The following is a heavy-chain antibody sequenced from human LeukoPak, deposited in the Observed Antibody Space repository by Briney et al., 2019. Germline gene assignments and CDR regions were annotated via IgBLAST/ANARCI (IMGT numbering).Heavy chain of an antibody. J-gene: IGHJ4*02. Sequence: SETLSLTCTVSGYSITSGYNWAWIRQPPGKVLEWIGSLYNTETTYYNPSLQSRVTISVDTSKNQLSLKLSSVTAADTAVYYCARHPTLTSGGNFDYWGQGTLVTVSS. V-gene: IGHV4-38-2*02. CDR1: GYSITSGYN. D-gene: IGHD1-14*01. CDR3: ARHPTLTSGGNFDY. CDR2: LYNTETT.